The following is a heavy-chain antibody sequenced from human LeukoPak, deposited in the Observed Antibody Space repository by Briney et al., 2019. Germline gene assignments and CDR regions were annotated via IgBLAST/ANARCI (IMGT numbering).Heavy chain of an antibody. D-gene: IGHD6-13*01. CDR1: GGTFISYA. J-gene: IGHJ1*01. V-gene: IGHV1-69*05. CDR3: ARARLSEGIAAAGRPQYFQH. Sequence: SVNVSCQSSGGTFISYAISWVRQPPGQGLEGMGGIISFFGTANYAQKLQGRVTMTRDTSTSTAYIELRSLRSDDTAVYYCARARLSEGIAAAGRPQYFQHWGQGTLVTVSS. CDR2: IISFFGTA.